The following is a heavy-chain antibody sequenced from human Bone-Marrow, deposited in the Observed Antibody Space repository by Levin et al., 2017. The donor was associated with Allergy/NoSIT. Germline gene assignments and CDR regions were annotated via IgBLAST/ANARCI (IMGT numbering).Heavy chain of an antibody. CDR3: AKDSQELANYRDYYYFGMAV. Sequence: GGSLRLSCAASGFIFHNFGMNWVRQTPDKGLEWVAVISYDGSKIYYADSVKGRFTVSRDNSKNTLYLQMNGLRTEDTAVYVCAKDSQELANYRDYYYFGMAVWGQGTTVSVSS. J-gene: IGHJ6*02. CDR2: ISYDGSKI. D-gene: IGHD6-13*01. V-gene: IGHV3-30*18. CDR1: GFIFHNFG.